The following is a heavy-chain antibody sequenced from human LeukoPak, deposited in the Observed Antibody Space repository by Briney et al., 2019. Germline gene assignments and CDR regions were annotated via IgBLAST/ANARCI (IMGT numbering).Heavy chain of an antibody. CDR3: ARDRGYSHARGRVKYYYGMDV. CDR1: GFTVSSNY. D-gene: IGHD5-18*01. J-gene: IGHJ6*04. V-gene: IGHV3-53*01. CDR2: IYSGGST. Sequence: GGSLRLSCAASGFTVSSNYMSWVRQAPGKGLEWVSVIYSGGSTYYADSVKGRFTISRDNSKNTLYLQMNSLRAEDTAVYYCARDRGYSHARGRVKYYYGMDVWGKGTTVTVSS.